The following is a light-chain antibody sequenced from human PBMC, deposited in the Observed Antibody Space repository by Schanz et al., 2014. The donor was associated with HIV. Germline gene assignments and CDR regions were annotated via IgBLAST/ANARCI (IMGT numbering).Light chain of an antibody. V-gene: IGLV1-40*01. Sequence: QSVLTQPPSVSGAPGQRVTISCAGSSSNIGAGYDVHWYHHLPGSAPKLLISGNNNRPSGVPDRFSGSKSGTSASLAITGLQAEDEADYYCCSYAGSYTWVFGGGTKLTVL. CDR1: SSNIGAGYD. CDR2: GNN. J-gene: IGLJ3*02. CDR3: CSYAGSYTWV.